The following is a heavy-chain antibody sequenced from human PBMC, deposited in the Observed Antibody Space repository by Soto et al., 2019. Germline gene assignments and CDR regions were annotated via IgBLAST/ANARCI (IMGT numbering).Heavy chain of an antibody. Sequence: ASVKVSCKASGGTFSSYAISWVRQAPGQGLEWMGGIIPIFGTANYAQKFQGRVTITADESTSTAYMELSSLRSEDTAAYYCARDARGWFRAFDIWGQGTMVTVSS. J-gene: IGHJ3*02. V-gene: IGHV1-69*13. CDR2: IIPIFGTA. CDR3: ARDARGWFRAFDI. CDR1: GGTFSSYA. D-gene: IGHD2-15*01.